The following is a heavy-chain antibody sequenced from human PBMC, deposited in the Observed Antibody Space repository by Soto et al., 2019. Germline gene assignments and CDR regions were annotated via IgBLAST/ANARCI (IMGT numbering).Heavy chain of an antibody. CDR1: GFTFSSYA. V-gene: IGHV3-64D*08. Sequence: GGSLRLSCSASGFTFSSYAMHWVRQAPGKGLEYVSAISSNGGSTYYADPVKGRFTISRDNSKNTLYLQMSSLRAEDTAVYYCVKDMYSSSWYDYYYYGMDVWGQGTTVTVSS. CDR2: ISSNGGST. CDR3: VKDMYSSSWYDYYYYGMDV. D-gene: IGHD6-13*01. J-gene: IGHJ6*02.